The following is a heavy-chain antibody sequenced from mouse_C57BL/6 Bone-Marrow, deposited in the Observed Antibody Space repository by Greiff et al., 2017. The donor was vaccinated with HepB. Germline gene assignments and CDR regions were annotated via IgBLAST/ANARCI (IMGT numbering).Heavy chain of an antibody. CDR3: ARWDYSYAMDY. J-gene: IGHJ4*01. D-gene: IGHD2-4*01. CDR1: GFTFSDYG. CDR2: ISSGSSTI. Sequence: EVKLVESGGGLVKPGGSLKLSCAASGFTFSDYGMHWVRQAPEKGLEWVAYISSGSSTIYYADKVKGRCTISRDNAKNTLFLQMTSLRSEDTAMYYCARWDYSYAMDYWGQGTSVTVSS. V-gene: IGHV5-17*01.